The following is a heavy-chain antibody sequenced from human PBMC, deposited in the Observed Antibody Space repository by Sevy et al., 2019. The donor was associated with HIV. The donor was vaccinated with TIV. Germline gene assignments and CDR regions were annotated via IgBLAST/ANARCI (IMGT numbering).Heavy chain of an antibody. D-gene: IGHD3-16*02. Sequence: GGSLRLSCAASGFTFSSYWMSWVRQAPGKGLEWVANIKQDGSEKYYVDSVKGRFTISRENAKNSLYLQMNSLRAEDTAVYYCAREVVWGSYRHYFDYWGQGTLVTVSS. CDR3: AREVVWGSYRHYFDY. CDR2: IKQDGSEK. J-gene: IGHJ4*02. CDR1: GFTFSSYW. V-gene: IGHV3-7*03.